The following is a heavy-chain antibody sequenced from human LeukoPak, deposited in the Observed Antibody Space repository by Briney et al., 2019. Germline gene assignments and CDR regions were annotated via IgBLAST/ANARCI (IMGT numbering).Heavy chain of an antibody. CDR1: GYTFSNYW. D-gene: IGHD3-22*01. V-gene: IGHV5-51*01. CDR2: IYPTDSDT. Sequence: GESLKISCKGSGYTFSNYWIGWVRQMPGKGLEWMAIIYPTDSDTRYSPSFQGQVTISADKSISTAYLQWSSLRASDTAMYYCATAFQDSSGYPENDASDIWGQGTMVTVSS. CDR3: ATAFQDSSGYPENDASDI. J-gene: IGHJ3*02.